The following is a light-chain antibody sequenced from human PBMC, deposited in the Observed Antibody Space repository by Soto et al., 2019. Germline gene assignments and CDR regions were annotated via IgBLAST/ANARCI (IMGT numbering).Light chain of an antibody. CDR3: QQSYSAPYT. J-gene: IGKJ2*01. CDR2: GAA. CDR1: QNIDRY. Sequence: DIQMTQSPSSLPASVGDRVSISCRTSQNIDRYLNWYQQKPGKAPQVLISGAASLQSGVPSRFSGSGSGTEFTLSISSLQPEDFATYFCQQSYSAPYTFGQGTRLEI. V-gene: IGKV1-39*01.